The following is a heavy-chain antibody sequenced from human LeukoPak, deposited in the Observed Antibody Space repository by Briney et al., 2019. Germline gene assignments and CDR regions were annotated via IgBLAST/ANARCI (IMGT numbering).Heavy chain of an antibody. D-gene: IGHD3-22*01. Sequence: GGSLRLSCAASGFTFSSYAMSWVRQAPGKGLEWVSAISGSGGSTYYADSVKGRFTISRDNSKNTLYLQMNSLRAEDTAVYYCAKTPYYYDSSGYYYFDYWGQGTLVTVSS. CDR1: GFTFSSYA. V-gene: IGHV3-23*01. J-gene: IGHJ4*02. CDR2: ISGSGGST. CDR3: AKTPYYYDSSGYYYFDY.